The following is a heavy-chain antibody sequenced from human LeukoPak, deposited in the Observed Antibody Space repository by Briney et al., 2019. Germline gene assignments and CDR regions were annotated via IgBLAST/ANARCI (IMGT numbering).Heavy chain of an antibody. J-gene: IGHJ6*02. D-gene: IGHD3-3*01. CDR2: ISGSGGST. Sequence: GGSLRLSCAASGFTFSSYAMSWVRQAPGKGLEWVSAISGSGGSTYYADSVKGRFTISRDNSKNTLYLQMNSLRAEDTAVYYCAKAITISIEGPTPYYYYYGMDVWGQGTTVTVSS. V-gene: IGHV3-23*01. CDR3: AKAITISIEGPTPYYYYYGMDV. CDR1: GFTFSSYA.